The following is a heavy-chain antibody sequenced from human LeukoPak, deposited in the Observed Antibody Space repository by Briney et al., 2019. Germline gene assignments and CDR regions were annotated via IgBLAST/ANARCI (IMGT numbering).Heavy chain of an antibody. CDR3: ARDRGPRTGFMVREAYDY. V-gene: IGHV3-30-3*01. D-gene: IGHD3-10*01. CDR1: GFTFSTSA. Sequence: GGSLRLSCAASGFTFSTSAMHWVRQAPGKGLESVTIMAFDGTDINYIDSVKGRFTISRDNSRNTLYLEMNSLRTEDTAVYYCARDRGPRTGFMVREAYDYWGQGTLVTVSS. CDR2: MAFDGTDI. J-gene: IGHJ4*02.